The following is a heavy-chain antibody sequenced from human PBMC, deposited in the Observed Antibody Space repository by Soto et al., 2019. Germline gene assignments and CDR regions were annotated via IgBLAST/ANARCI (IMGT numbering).Heavy chain of an antibody. D-gene: IGHD3-3*01. V-gene: IGHV3-30-3*01. CDR3: ARHKTLGPSSSLEWLFLPNNYYYYYMDV. CDR2: ISYDGSNK. Sequence: HPGGSLRLSCAASGFTFSSYAMHWVRQAPGKGLEWVAVISYDGSNKYYADSVKGRFTISRDNSKNTLYLQMNSLRAEDTAVYYCARHKTLGPSSSLEWLFLPNNYYYYYMDVWGKGTTVTVSS. CDR1: GFTFSSYA. J-gene: IGHJ6*03.